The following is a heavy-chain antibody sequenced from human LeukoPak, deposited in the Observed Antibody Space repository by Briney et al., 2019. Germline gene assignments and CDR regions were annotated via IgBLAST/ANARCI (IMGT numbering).Heavy chain of an antibody. CDR2: FSNSGTN. Sequence: PAETLSLTCTVSGGSISDYYWSWIRQPPGKGLEWIGYFSNSGTNNYNPSLKSRVTISVDTSKNQFSLKLSSVTGADTAVYFCARSAAGLSYGMDVWGQGATVTVSS. J-gene: IGHJ6*02. V-gene: IGHV4-59*08. D-gene: IGHD6-13*01. CDR3: ARSAAGLSYGMDV. CDR1: GGSISDYY.